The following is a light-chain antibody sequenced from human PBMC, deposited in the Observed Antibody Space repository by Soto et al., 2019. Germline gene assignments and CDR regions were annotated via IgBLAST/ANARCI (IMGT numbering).Light chain of an antibody. CDR3: QQRSNWPPIT. V-gene: IGKV3-11*01. CDR1: QSVNSY. CDR2: DAY. Sequence: IVLPPSPGTLSLSPGERGTLFCRASQSVNSYLAWYQQKPGQAPRLLIFDAYNRATGIPDRFSGSGSGTDFTLTISSLEPEDFAVYYCQQRSNWPPITFGQGTRLEIK. J-gene: IGKJ5*01.